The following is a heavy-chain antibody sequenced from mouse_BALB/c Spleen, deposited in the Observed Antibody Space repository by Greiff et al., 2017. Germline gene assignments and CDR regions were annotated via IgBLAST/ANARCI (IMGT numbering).Heavy chain of an antibody. CDR1: GFTFSSFG. V-gene: IGHV5-17*02. CDR2: ISSGSSTI. J-gene: IGHJ4*01. D-gene: IGHD2-14*01. CDR3: ARWGYGRDYAMDY. Sequence: EVMLVESGGGLVQPGGSRKLSCAASGFTFSSFGMHWVRQAPEKGLEWVAYISSGSSTIYYADTVKGRFTISRDNPKNTLFLQMTSLRSEDTAMYYCARWGYGRDYAMDYWGQGTSVTVSS.